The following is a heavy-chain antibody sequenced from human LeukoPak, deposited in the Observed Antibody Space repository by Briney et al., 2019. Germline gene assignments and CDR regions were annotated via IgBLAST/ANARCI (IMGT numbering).Heavy chain of an antibody. J-gene: IGHJ4*02. Sequence: GGSLRLSCAASGFTFSGYGMHWVRQAPGKGLEWVAVISYDGSNKYYADSVKGRFTISRDNSKNTLYLQMNSLRVEDTAVYYCAKGYYADYGDHWGQGTLVTVSS. CDR2: ISYDGSNK. V-gene: IGHV3-30*18. CDR3: AKGYYADYGDH. D-gene: IGHD4-17*01. CDR1: GFTFSGYG.